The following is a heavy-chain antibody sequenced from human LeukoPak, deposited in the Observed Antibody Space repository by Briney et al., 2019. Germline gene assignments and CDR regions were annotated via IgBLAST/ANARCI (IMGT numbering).Heavy chain of an antibody. CDR2: INRSGSP. CDR1: GGSLSGYY. J-gene: IGHJ3*02. CDR3: ARGPYSYDSSGAFDI. Sequence: PSETLSLTCAVFGGSLSGYYWSWIRQPPGKGLEWIAEINRSGSPNYNPSLKSRVTISVDTSKNQFSLKLSSVTAADTAVYFCARGPYSYDSSGAFDIWGQGTMVTVSS. V-gene: IGHV4-34*01. D-gene: IGHD3-22*01.